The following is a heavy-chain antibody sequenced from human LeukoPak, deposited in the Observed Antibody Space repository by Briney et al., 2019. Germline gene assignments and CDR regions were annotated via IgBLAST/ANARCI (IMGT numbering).Heavy chain of an antibody. Sequence: PGGSLRLSCAASGFTFSSYWMSWVRQAPGKGLEWVANIKQDGSEKYYVDSVKGRFTISRDNAKNSLYLQMNSLRAEDTAVYYCASSGRGVIINPGYWGQGTLVTVSS. V-gene: IGHV3-7*01. CDR2: IKQDGSEK. CDR1: GFTFSSYW. J-gene: IGHJ4*02. D-gene: IGHD3-10*01. CDR3: ASSGRGVIINPGY.